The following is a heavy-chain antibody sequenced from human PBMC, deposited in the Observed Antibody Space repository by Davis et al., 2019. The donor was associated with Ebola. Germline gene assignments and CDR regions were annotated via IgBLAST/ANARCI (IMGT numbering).Heavy chain of an antibody. CDR1: GFTFSSYG. D-gene: IGHD6-13*01. V-gene: IGHV3-30*03. J-gene: IGHJ6*02. CDR2: ISYDGSNK. CDR3: ARYPGMAAAGTGYYYGMDV. Sequence: PGGSLRLSCAASGFTFSSYGMHWVRQAPGKGLEWVAVISYDGSNKYYADSVKGRFTISRDNSKNSLYLQMNSLRTEDTAVYYCARYPGMAAAGTGYYYGMDVWGQGTTVTVSS.